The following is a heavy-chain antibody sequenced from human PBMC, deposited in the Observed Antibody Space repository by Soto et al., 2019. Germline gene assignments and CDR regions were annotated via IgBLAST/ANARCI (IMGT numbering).Heavy chain of an antibody. D-gene: IGHD2-21*02. Sequence: LVESGGGLVYPGGSLTLSCVGSGFRFSEHSMNWVRQAPGKGLQWVSYISSSSDSTYYADSVKGQFTVSRDNAKNALFLQMNSLRDDDTATYYCARLPKGSLVTAWGQGVRVTVSS. CDR1: GFRFSEHS. J-gene: IGHJ4*02. V-gene: IGHV3-48*02. CDR2: ISSSSDST. CDR3: ARLPKGSLVTA.